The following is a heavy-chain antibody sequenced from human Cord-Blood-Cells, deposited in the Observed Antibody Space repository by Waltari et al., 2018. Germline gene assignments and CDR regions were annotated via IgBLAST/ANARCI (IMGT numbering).Heavy chain of an antibody. D-gene: IGHD3-10*01. CDR1: GYSIRSGYY. Sequence: QVQLQESGPGLVKPSETLSLTCAVSGYSIRSGYYWGWLRQPPGKGLEWIGSIYHSGSTYYNPSLKSRVTISVDTSKNQFSLKLSSVTAADTAVYYCATKYGSGSYYYYYGMDVWGQGTTVTVSS. CDR2: IYHSGST. V-gene: IGHV4-38-2*01. J-gene: IGHJ6*02. CDR3: ATKYGSGSYYYYYGMDV.